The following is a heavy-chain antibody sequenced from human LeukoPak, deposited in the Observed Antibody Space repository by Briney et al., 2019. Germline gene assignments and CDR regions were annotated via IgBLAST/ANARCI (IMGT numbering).Heavy chain of an antibody. J-gene: IGHJ6*02. Sequence: GASVKVSCKASGYTFTSYYMHWVRQAPGQGLERMGIINPSGGSTSYAQKFQGRVTMTRDTSTSTVYMELSSLRSEDTAVYYCARGLRFLEWLSQSPPNGMDVWGQGTTVTVSS. D-gene: IGHD3-3*01. V-gene: IGHV1-46*01. CDR2: INPSGGST. CDR3: ARGLRFLEWLSQSPPNGMDV. CDR1: GYTFTSYY.